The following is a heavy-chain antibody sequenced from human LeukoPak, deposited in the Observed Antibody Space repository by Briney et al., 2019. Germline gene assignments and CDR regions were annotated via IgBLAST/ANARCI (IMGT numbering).Heavy chain of an antibody. CDR1: GFTFSSYA. D-gene: IGHD7-27*01. CDR2: ISYDGSNK. Sequence: GGSLRLSCAASGFTFSSYAMHWVRQAPGKGLEWVAVISYDGSNKYYADSVKGRFTISRDNAKNSLYLQMNSLRAEDTAVYYCASMNWGPINLDYWGQGTLVTVSS. J-gene: IGHJ4*02. V-gene: IGHV3-30-3*01. CDR3: ASMNWGPINLDY.